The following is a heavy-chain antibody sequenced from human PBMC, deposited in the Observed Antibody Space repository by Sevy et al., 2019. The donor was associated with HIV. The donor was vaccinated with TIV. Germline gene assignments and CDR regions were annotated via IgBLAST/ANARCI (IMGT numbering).Heavy chain of an antibody. CDR3: AKNTAAVGVGGFDY. CDR2: IQFDRSSQ. D-gene: IGHD2-8*01. J-gene: IGHJ4*02. Sequence: GGSQRLSCAASGFTFSYSGMHWVRQAPGKGLEWVAFIQFDRSSQYYADSVKGRFTILRDNSKKTLYLQMNSLTTDDTAVYYCAKNTAAVGVGGFDYWGQGALVTVSS. CDR1: GFTFSYSG. V-gene: IGHV3-30*02.